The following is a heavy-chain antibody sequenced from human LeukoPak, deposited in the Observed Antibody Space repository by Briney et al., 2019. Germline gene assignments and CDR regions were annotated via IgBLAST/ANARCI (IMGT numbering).Heavy chain of an antibody. D-gene: IGHD3-10*01. CDR1: GFTFSSYE. J-gene: IGHJ6*03. V-gene: IGHV3-48*03. Sequence: PGGSLRLSCAASGFTFSSYEMNWVRQAPGKGLEWVSYISSSGSTIYYADSVKGRFTISRDNAKNSLYLQMNSLRAEDTAVYYCARGDKVRGVIRYYYYYMDVWGKGTTVTISS. CDR3: ARGDKVRGVIRYYYYYMDV. CDR2: ISSSGSTI.